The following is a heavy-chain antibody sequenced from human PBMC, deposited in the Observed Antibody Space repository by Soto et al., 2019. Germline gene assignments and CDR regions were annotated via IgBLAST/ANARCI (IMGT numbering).Heavy chain of an antibody. CDR3: AKARLNTRDLIDY. V-gene: IGHV3-23*01. Sequence: GGSLRLSCAASRFTFSSNAMSWVRQAPGKGLEWVSGISGSGGSTYYADSVKGRFTISRDNSKNTLYLQMNSLTAEDTAIYYCAKARLNTRDLIDYWGQGTLVTVSS. CDR2: ISGSGGST. D-gene: IGHD2-21*02. CDR1: RFTFSSNA. J-gene: IGHJ4*02.